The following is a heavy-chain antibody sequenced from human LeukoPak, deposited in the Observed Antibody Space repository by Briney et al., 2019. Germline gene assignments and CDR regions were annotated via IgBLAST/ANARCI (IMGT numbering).Heavy chain of an antibody. CDR3: ARGGVSGYQLLPPAH. V-gene: IGHV1-69*13. CDR2: IIPIFGTA. D-gene: IGHD2-2*01. J-gene: IGHJ4*02. Sequence: SVKVSCKASGGTFSSYAISWVRQAPGQGLEWMGGIIPIFGTANYAQKFQGRVTITADESTSTAYMELSSLRSKDTAVYYCARGGVSGYQLLPPAHWGQGTLVTVSS. CDR1: GGTFSSYA.